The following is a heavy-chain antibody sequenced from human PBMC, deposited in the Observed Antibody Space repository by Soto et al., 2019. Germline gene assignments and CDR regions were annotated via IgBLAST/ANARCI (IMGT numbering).Heavy chain of an antibody. CDR1: GFTFSSYG. CDR2: ISYDGSNK. Sequence: QVQLVESGGGVVQPGRSLRLSCAASGFTFSSYGMHWVRQAPGKGLEWVAVISYDGSNKYYADSVKGRFTISRDNSKNTLYLQMNSLRAEDTAVYYCAKGRPGQNCGQGTLVTVSS. J-gene: IGHJ4*02. CDR3: AKGRPGQN. V-gene: IGHV3-30*18.